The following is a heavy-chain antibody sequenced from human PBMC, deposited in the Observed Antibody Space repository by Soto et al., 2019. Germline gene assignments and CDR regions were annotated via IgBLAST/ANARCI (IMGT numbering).Heavy chain of an antibody. Sequence: EVQLVQSGAEVKKPGESLRISCKGSGYTFTDQWITWVRQVPGKGLEWMGRIDPSDSYINYNPSFQGHVTISADESVSTAYLQWSKLKSSDTAMYYCARGRWYYDYWGQGILVTVSS. J-gene: IGHJ4*02. CDR3: ARGRWYYDY. D-gene: IGHD2-15*01. V-gene: IGHV5-10-1*03. CDR2: IDPSDSYI. CDR1: GYTFTDQW.